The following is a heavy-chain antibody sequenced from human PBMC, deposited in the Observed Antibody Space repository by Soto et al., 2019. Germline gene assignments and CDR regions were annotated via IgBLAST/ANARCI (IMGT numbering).Heavy chain of an antibody. Sequence: PSETLSLTCTVSGGSISSSSYYWGWVRQAPGKGLEWVSAISGSGGSTYYADSVKGRFTISRDNSKNTLYLQMNSLRAEDTAVYYCAKDPTTDYWGQGTLVTVSS. J-gene: IGHJ4*02. CDR3: AKDPTTDY. V-gene: IGHV3-23*01. CDR2: ISGSGGST. CDR1: GGSISSSSYY. D-gene: IGHD1-1*01.